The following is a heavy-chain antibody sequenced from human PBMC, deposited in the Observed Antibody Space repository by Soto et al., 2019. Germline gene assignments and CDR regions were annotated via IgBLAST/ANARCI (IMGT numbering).Heavy chain of an antibody. V-gene: IGHV3-23*01. CDR3: ANILAASGLDY. J-gene: IGHJ4*02. CDR1: GFTFINNA. CDR2: ISSSGSGT. Sequence: GGSLRLSCAASGFTFINNAMSWVRQAPGKGLEWVSSISSSGSGTYYADSVKGRFAISRGNSKNTLYLQMNSLRAEDTAVYYCANILAASGLDYWGQGTLVTVS. D-gene: IGHD1-1*01.